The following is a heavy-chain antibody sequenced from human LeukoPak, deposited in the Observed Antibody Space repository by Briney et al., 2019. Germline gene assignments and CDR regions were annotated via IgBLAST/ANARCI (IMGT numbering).Heavy chain of an antibody. D-gene: IGHD1-1*01. CDR3: ATDPSGVPTNYYYYGMDV. CDR2: ISSSGSTI. CDR1: GFTFSDYY. Sequence: PGGSLRLSCAASGFTFSDYYMSWIRQAPGKGLEWVSYISSSGSTIYYADSVKGRFTISRDNAKNSLYLQMNSLRAEGTAVYYCATDPSGVPTNYYYYGMDVWGQGTTVTVSS. V-gene: IGHV3-11*01. J-gene: IGHJ6*02.